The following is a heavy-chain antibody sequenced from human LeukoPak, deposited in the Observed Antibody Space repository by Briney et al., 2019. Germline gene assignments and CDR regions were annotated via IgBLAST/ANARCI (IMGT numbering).Heavy chain of an antibody. J-gene: IGHJ4*02. CDR3: ARANALYCSSTSCLFDY. CDR2: INPNSGVT. Sequence: ASVKGSCKAPGYTFTAYYIHWVRQAPGQGLEWMAWINPNSGVTYYAQNFHDRITLTRDTSISTAYMELSRLRSDDTAIYYCARANALYCSSTSCLFDYWGQGTLVTVSS. D-gene: IGHD2-2*01. V-gene: IGHV1-2*02. CDR1: GYTFTAYY.